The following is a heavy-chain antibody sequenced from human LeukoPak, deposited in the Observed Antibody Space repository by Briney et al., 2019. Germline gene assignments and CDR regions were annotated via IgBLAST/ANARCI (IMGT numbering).Heavy chain of an antibody. CDR1: GYTFSSYD. Sequence: GASVKVSCKASGYTFSSYDVNWVRQAPGQGLEWMGGFDPEDGETIYAQKFQGRVTMTEDTSTDTAYMELSSLRSEDTAVYYCATGVAVAGPPPRDYWGQGTLVTVSS. CDR2: FDPEDGET. D-gene: IGHD6-19*01. CDR3: ATGVAVAGPPPRDY. V-gene: IGHV1-24*01. J-gene: IGHJ4*02.